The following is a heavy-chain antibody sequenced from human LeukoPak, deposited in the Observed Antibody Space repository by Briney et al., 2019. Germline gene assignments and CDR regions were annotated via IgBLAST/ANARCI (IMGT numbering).Heavy chain of an antibody. V-gene: IGHV3-23*01. J-gene: IGHJ4*02. Sequence: GGSLRLSCAASGITFSNYHMIWVRQAPGKGLECVSSISNNGANTYYADSVQGRFTISRDNSKSTLCLQMNSLRAEDTAVYYCAKQLGYCSDGSCYFPYWGQGTLVTVSS. CDR2: ISNNGANT. CDR1: GITFSNYH. CDR3: AKQLGYCSDGSCYFPY. D-gene: IGHD2-15*01.